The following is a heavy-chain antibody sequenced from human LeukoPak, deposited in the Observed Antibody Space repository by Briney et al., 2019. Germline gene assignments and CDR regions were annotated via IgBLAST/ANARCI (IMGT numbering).Heavy chain of an antibody. CDR1: GGSIGNYY. Sequence: SETLSLTCTVSGGSIGNYYWSWLRQPPGKGLEWIGYIYFSGTTNINPSLKSRVTISVDMSKNQFSLKLSSVTAADTAVYYCAREDPQTTVPEGLDVWGQGTTVTVS. CDR3: AREDPQTTVPEGLDV. D-gene: IGHD4-17*01. J-gene: IGHJ6*02. V-gene: IGHV4-59*01. CDR2: IYFSGTT.